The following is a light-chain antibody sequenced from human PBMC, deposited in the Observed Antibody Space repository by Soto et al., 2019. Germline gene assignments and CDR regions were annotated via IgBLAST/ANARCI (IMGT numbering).Light chain of an antibody. CDR3: QQYANWPKT. CDR1: QSVSSN. V-gene: IGKV3-15*01. J-gene: IGKJ1*01. CDR2: RAS. Sequence: EIVMTQSPATLSVCPGARAPLSCRASQSVSSNLAWYQQKPGQAPRLLIYRASTRATGIPARLSGSGSGTEFTLTISSLQSEDSAVYFCQQYANWPKTFGQGTKVDIK.